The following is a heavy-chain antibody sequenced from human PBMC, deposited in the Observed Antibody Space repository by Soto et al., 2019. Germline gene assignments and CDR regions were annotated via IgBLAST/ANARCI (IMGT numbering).Heavy chain of an antibody. V-gene: IGHV3-23*01. CDR2: ISGSGGST. CDR1: GFTFSSYA. D-gene: IGHD2-2*01. CDR3: AALGYCSSTSCSGYNWFDP. J-gene: IGHJ5*02. Sequence: GGSLRLSCAASGFTFSSYAMTWVRQAPGKGLEWVSAISGSGGSTYYGDSVKGRFTISRDNSKNTLYLQMNSLRAEDTAVYYCAALGYCSSTSCSGYNWFDPWGQGTLVTVSS.